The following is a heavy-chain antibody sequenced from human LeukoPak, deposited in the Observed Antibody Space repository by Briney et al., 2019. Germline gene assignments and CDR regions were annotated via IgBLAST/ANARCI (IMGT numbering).Heavy chain of an antibody. CDR3: AREGDYGDYSGWYVADAFDI. V-gene: IGHV3-30*04. CDR1: GFTFSSYA. CDR2: ISYDGSNK. D-gene: IGHD4-17*01. J-gene: IGHJ3*02. Sequence: GGSLRLSCAASGFTFSSYAMHWVRQAPGKGLEWVAVISYDGSNKYYADSVKGRFTISRDNSKNTLYLQMNSLRAEDTAVYYCAREGDYGDYSGWYVADAFDIWGQGTMVTVSS.